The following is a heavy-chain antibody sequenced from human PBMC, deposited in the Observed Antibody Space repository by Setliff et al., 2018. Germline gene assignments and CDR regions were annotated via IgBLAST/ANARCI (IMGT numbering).Heavy chain of an antibody. CDR2: ISAYNGYI. CDR1: GDSFNNYA. Sequence: ASVKVSCKASGDSFNNYAITWVRQAPGQGLEWMAWISAYNGYIVYAQKFQGRVTVTTDTSTNTAYMELRSLGSDDTAVYYCATFRGYTYGYDYWGQGTLVTVSS. V-gene: IGHV1-18*01. D-gene: IGHD5-18*01. CDR3: ATFRGYTYGYDY. J-gene: IGHJ4*02.